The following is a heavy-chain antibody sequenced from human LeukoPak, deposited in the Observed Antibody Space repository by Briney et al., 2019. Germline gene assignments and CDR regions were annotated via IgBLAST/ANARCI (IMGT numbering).Heavy chain of an antibody. CDR1: GFTFSSNY. V-gene: IGHV3-66*01. J-gene: IGHJ4*02. CDR2: IYGGGSI. Sequence: GGSLRLSCVVSGFTFSSNYMSWVRQAPGKGLEWVSFIYGGGSIFYSESVKGRFTFSRDNSNNTLYLQMNSLRAEDTAVYYCARGFSSHRVYYYFDFWGQGTLVTVSS. CDR3: ARGFSSHRVYYYFDF. D-gene: IGHD3-22*01.